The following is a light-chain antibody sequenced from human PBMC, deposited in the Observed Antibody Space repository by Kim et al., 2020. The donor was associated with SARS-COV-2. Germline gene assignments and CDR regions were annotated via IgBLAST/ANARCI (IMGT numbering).Light chain of an antibody. J-gene: IGLJ2*01. CDR1: SSDVGGYNY. Sequence: QSALTQPPSASGSPGQSVTISCTGTSSDVGGYNYVSWYQQHPGKAPKLMIYEVSKRPSGVPDRFSGSKSGNTASLTVSGLQAEDEADYYCSSYAGSNNRVVVFGGGTKLTVL. V-gene: IGLV2-8*01. CDR2: EVS. CDR3: SSYAGSNNRVVV.